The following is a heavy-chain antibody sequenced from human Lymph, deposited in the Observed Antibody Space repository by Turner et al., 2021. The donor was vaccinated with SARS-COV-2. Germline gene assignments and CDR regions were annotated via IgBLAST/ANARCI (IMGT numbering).Heavy chain of an antibody. CDR1: GFTFSCYA. CDR3: ARGDYYGSGSYPGKTFDC. V-gene: IGHV3-30-3*01. Sequence: QVQLVESGGGVVQPGRSLRIAGAASGFTFSCYAMYGVPQAPGKGMEWVAVISYDGSNKYYADSVKGRFTISSDNSKNTLYLQMNSLRAEDTAVYYCARGDYYGSGSYPGKTFDCWGQGTLVTVSS. J-gene: IGHJ4*02. CDR2: ISYDGSNK. D-gene: IGHD3-10*01.